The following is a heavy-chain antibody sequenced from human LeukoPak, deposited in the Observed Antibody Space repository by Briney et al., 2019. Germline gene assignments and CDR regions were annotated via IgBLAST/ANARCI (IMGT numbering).Heavy chain of an antibody. D-gene: IGHD6-19*01. Sequence: SETLSLTCTVSGGSISSYYWSWIRQPAGMGLEWIGRIYTSGSTNYNPSLKSRVTISVDTSKNQFSLKLSSVTAADTAVYYCARETGSGWYKSVAFDIWGQGTMVTVSS. CDR3: ARETGSGWYKSVAFDI. CDR1: GGSISSYY. CDR2: IYTSGST. J-gene: IGHJ3*02. V-gene: IGHV4-4*07.